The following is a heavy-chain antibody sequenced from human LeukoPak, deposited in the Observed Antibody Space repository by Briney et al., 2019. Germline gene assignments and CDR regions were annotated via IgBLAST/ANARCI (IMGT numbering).Heavy chain of an antibody. V-gene: IGHV3-15*01. D-gene: IGHD1-26*01. J-gene: IGHJ4*02. Sequence: PGGSLRLSCAASGFTFSNAWMSWVRQAPGKGLEWVGRIKSKTDGGTTDYAAPVKGRFTISRDDSKNTLYLQMNSLKTEDTAVYYCTMSIVGATPSGFDYWGQGTLVTVSS. CDR3: TMSIVGATPSGFDY. CDR2: IKSKTDGGTT. CDR1: GFTFSNAW.